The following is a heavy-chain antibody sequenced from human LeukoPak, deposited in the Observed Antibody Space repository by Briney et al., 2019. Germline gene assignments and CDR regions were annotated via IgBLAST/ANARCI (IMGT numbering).Heavy chain of an antibody. D-gene: IGHD3-9*01. CDR3: ARVLPVFDWSRNYYFDY. CDR2: INHSGST. CDR1: GGSFSGYY. V-gene: IGHV4-34*01. J-gene: IGHJ4*02. Sequence: SETLSLTCAVYGGSFSGYYWSWIRQPPGKGLEWIGEINHSGSTNYNPSLKSRVTISVDTSKNKFSLKLSSVTAADTAVYYCARVLPVFDWSRNYYFDYWGQGTLVTVSS.